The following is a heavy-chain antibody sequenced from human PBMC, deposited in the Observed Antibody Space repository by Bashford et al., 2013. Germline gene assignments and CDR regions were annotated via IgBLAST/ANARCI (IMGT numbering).Heavy chain of an antibody. Sequence: VASVKVSCKASGYTFTGYYMHWVRQAPGQGLEWMGGFDPEDGETIYAQKFQGRVTMTEDTSTDTAYMELSSLRSEDTAVYYCATFSGYSYYFDYWGQGTLVTVSS. CDR1: GYTFTGYY. J-gene: IGHJ4*02. CDR3: ATFSGYSYYFDY. CDR2: FDPEDGET. D-gene: IGHD3-22*01. V-gene: IGHV1-24*01.